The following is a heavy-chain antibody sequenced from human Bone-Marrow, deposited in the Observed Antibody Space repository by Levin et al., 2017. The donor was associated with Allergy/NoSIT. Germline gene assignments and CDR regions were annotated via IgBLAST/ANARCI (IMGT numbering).Heavy chain of an antibody. J-gene: IGHJ4*02. CDR3: AKLLPWLVLTAPFDY. CDR1: GFTFSLYS. CDR2: ISYDGSDK. Sequence: SGGSLRLSCTVSGFTFSLYSMHWVRQAPGKGLEWVALISYDGSDKDYADSVKGRFTISRDSSKNTLYLQMNSLRAEDTAVYYCAKLLPWLVLTAPFDYWGQGTLVTVSS. V-gene: IGHV3-30*18. D-gene: IGHD6-19*01.